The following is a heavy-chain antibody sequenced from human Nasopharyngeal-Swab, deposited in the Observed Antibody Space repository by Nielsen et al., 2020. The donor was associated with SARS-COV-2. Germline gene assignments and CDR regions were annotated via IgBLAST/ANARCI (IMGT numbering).Heavy chain of an antibody. CDR2: IGTSSSTS. CDR1: GFPFSPYG. CDR3: TSGWFDP. V-gene: IGHV3-48*04. Sequence: GGSLRLSCVASGFPFSPYGMNWVRQAPGKGLEWLSYIGTSSSTSYYADSVKGRFTISRDTAKNSLYLQMNSLSAEDTAVYYCTSGWFDPWGQGTLVTVSS. J-gene: IGHJ5*02.